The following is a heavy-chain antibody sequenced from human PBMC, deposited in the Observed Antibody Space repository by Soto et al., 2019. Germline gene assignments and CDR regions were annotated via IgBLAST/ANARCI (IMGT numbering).Heavy chain of an antibody. J-gene: IGHJ4*02. V-gene: IGHV4-34*01. CDR2: INHSGST. Sequence: SETLSLTCAVYGGSFSGYYWSWIRQPPGKGLEWIGEINHSGSTNYNPSLKSRVTISVDTPKNQFSLKLSSVTAADTAVYYCASLPDYGDYVVDYWGQGTLVTVSS. D-gene: IGHD4-17*01. CDR3: ASLPDYGDYVVDY. CDR1: GGSFSGYY.